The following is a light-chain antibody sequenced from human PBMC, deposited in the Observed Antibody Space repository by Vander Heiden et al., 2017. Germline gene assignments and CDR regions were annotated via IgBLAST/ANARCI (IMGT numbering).Light chain of an antibody. J-gene: IGKJ4*01. V-gene: IGKV3-11*01. Sequence: EIVLTQPPATLSLSPGVRATLSCRASQSVSSYLAWYQQKPGQAPRLLIYDASNRATGIPARFSGSGSGTDFTLTISSREPEDFAVYYCQQRSNWPPLTFGGGTKVEIK. CDR3: QQRSNWPPLT. CDR1: QSVSSY. CDR2: DAS.